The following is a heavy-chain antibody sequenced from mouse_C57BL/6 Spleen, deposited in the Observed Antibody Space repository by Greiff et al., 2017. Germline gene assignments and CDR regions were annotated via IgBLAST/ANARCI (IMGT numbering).Heavy chain of an antibody. V-gene: IGHV1-64*01. Sequence: QVQLQQPGAELVKPGASVKLSCKASGYTFTSYWMHWVKQRPGQGLEWIGMIHPNSGSTNYNEKFKSKATLTVDKSSSTAYMQLSSLTSEDSAVYYCSSTFITTEGDCWGQGTSVTVSS. J-gene: IGHJ4*01. CDR2: IHPNSGST. D-gene: IGHD1-1*01. CDR3: SSTFITTEGDC. CDR1: GYTFTSYW.